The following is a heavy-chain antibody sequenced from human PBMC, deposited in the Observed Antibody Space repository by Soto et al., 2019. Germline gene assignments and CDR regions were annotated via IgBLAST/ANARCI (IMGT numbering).Heavy chain of an antibody. J-gene: IGHJ4*01. V-gene: IGHV3-15*07. CDR2: IKSKALGGTT. Sequence: EVQLVDSGGDLVKPGGSLRLSCAVSGFAFSDAWINGVRQAPGKGLEWVGRIKSKALGGTTDFAAPVRGRFAITRDDSAKMAYMQMNSLNTEDTAVYYCNTDSYATMTGVRVDYWGHGTLVTVSS. D-gene: IGHD3-22*01. CDR1: GFAFSDAW. CDR3: NTDSYATMTGVRVDY.